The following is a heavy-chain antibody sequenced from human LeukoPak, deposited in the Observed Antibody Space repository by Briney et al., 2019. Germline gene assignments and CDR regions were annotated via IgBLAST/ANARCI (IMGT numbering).Heavy chain of an antibody. Sequence: GGSLRLSCAASGFTFSSYWMHWVRQAPGKGLVWVSRINTDGSSTTYADSVKGRFTISRDNAKNTLYLQMNSLSAEDTAVYYCARGYSSSYRIDYWGQEPWSPSPQ. D-gene: IGHD6-6*01. CDR2: INTDGSST. V-gene: IGHV3-74*01. CDR1: GFTFSSYW. CDR3: ARGYSSSYRIDY. J-gene: IGHJ4*01.